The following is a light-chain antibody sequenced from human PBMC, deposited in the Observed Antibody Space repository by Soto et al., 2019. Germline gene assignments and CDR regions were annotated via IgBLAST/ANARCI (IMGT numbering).Light chain of an antibody. CDR1: QSVSSSY. V-gene: IGKV3-20*01. CDR2: GAS. Sequence: EIVLTQSPGTLSLSPGERATLSCRASQSVSSSYLAWYQQKPGQAPRLLIYGASSRATGIPDRFSGSGSGTDFTLTISRLEPEDFAVYYCQQYGTSPRTFGKGTEVEIK. J-gene: IGKJ1*01. CDR3: QQYGTSPRT.